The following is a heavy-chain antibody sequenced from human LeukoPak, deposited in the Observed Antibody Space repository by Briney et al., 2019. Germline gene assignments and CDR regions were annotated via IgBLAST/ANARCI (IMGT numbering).Heavy chain of an antibody. CDR3: ARDPNGDYIGAFDM. CDR2: IRAIGGAYYA. Sequence: SGGSLRLSCTASGFTFSAYAMMWIRQAPGKGPEWVSAIRAIGGAYYADYAESVEGRLTISRDHSKSTLFVQMWSLRVEDTAVYYCARDPNGDYIGAFDMWGPGTKVTVSS. D-gene: IGHD4-17*01. CDR1: GFTFSAYA. V-gene: IGHV3-23*01. J-gene: IGHJ3*02.